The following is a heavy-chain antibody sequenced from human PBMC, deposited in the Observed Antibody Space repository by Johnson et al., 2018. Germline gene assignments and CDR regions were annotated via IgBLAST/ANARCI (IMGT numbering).Heavy chain of an antibody. CDR2: IADDGSNK. CDR1: GFIFSNYA. V-gene: IGHV3-30-3*01. D-gene: IGHD4-17*01. Sequence: QVQLVEAGGGVVQPGRSLRLSCAASGFIFSNYAMHWVRQPPGKGLEWVAVIADDGSNKFYVESVKGRFTSSRDKSKYTVYLQMHSLKAEDTAVFYCSRAQGGDYLAEYFQHWGQGTLVTVSS. J-gene: IGHJ1*01. CDR3: SRAQGGDYLAEYFQH.